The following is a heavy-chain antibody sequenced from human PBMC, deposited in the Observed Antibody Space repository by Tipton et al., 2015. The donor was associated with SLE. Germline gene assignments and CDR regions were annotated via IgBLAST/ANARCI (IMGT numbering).Heavy chain of an antibody. D-gene: IGHD3-3*01. CDR3: ARHRWGSGYPGWFEP. J-gene: IGHJ5*02. CDR1: GESFSGYF. V-gene: IGHV4-34*12. CDR2: IIHSGVT. Sequence: TLSLTCAVYGESFSGYFWSWIRQPPGKGLEWIGEIIHSGVTNYNPSLKSRVTLSLDTSKNQFSLKLRSVTAADTAVYYCARHRWGSGYPGWFEPWGQGTLVTVST.